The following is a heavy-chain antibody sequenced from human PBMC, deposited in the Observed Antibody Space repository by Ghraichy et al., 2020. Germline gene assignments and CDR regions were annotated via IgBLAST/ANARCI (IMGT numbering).Heavy chain of an antibody. CDR3: ARGPIYYDSSGYYYVADGLDY. Sequence: GGSLRLSCAASGFTFSSYAMHWVRQAPGKGLEWVAVISYDGSNKYYADSVKGRFTISRDNSKNTLYLQMNSLRAEDTAVYYCARGPIYYDSSGYYYVADGLDYWGQGTLVTVSS. CDR2: ISYDGSNK. J-gene: IGHJ4*02. V-gene: IGHV3-30-3*01. D-gene: IGHD3-22*01. CDR1: GFTFSSYA.